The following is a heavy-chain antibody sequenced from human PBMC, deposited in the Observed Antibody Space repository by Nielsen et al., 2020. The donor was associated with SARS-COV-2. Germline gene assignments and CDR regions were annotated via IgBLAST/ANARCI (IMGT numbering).Heavy chain of an antibody. CDR1: GYTFSTYG. D-gene: IGHD1-26*01. Sequence: ASVNVSCKASGYTFSTYGISWVRQATGQGLEWMGWISGYNGKTNHAQKFQGRVSMNTDTSTTTSYMELRSLRSDDTAVYYCARDYWEVGRKWADVFDIWGQGTMITVSS. CDR3: ARDYWEVGRKWADVFDI. J-gene: IGHJ3*02. CDR2: ISGYNGKT. V-gene: IGHV1-18*01.